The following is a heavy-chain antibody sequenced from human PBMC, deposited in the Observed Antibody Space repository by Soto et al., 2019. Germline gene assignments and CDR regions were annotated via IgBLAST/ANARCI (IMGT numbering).Heavy chain of an antibody. J-gene: IGHJ3*02. D-gene: IGHD2-15*01. CDR2: MNPNSGNT. CDR1: GYTFTSYD. V-gene: IGHV1-8*01. Sequence: ASVKVSCKASGYTFTSYDINWARQATGQGLEWMGWMNPNSGNTGYAQKFQGRVTMTRNTSISTAYMELSSLRSEDTAVYYCATYTWDIVVVVAAYDAFDIWGQGTMVTVSS. CDR3: ATYTWDIVVVVAAYDAFDI.